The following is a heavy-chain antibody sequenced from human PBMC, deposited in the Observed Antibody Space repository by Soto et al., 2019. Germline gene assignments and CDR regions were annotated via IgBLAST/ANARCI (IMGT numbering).Heavy chain of an antibody. Sequence: EVQLVESGGGLVQTGRSLRLSCAASGFTFDDYAMHWVRQAPGKGLEWVSGISWNSGSIGYADSVKGRFTISRDNAKHSLYLQMNSLRAEDTALYYCAKDSGWFGAPRGYFDYWGQGTLVTVSS. CDR2: ISWNSGSI. J-gene: IGHJ4*02. CDR3: AKDSGWFGAPRGYFDY. V-gene: IGHV3-9*01. CDR1: GFTFDDYA. D-gene: IGHD3-10*01.